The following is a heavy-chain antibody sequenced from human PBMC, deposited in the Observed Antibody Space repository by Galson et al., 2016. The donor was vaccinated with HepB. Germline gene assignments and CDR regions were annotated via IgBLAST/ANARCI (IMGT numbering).Heavy chain of an antibody. V-gene: IGHV3-53*01. CDR2: IYSGGTT. CDR3: ARGPNDYGRALGY. J-gene: IGHJ4*01. CDR1: GFTVSSDY. D-gene: IGHD4-17*01. Sequence: LRLSCAASGFTVSSDYMSWVRQAPGKGLEWVSIIYSGGTTYYADSVKGRFTISRDNSKNTLYLQMNSLRAEDTAVYYCARGPNDYGRALGYWGHGTLVTVSS.